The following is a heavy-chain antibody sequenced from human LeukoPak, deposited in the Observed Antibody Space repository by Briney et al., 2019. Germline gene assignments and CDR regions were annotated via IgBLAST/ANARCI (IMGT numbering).Heavy chain of an antibody. D-gene: IGHD6-6*01. J-gene: IGHJ4*02. CDR1: GYTFTSYD. CDR2: ISAYNGNA. V-gene: IGHV1-18*01. Sequence: GASVKVSCKASGYTFTSYDINWVRQATGQGLEWMGWISAYNGNANYAQKLQGRVTMTTDTSTSTAYMELRSLRSDDTAVYYCARRTYSSSSSIFDYWGQGTLVTVSS. CDR3: ARRTYSSSSSIFDY.